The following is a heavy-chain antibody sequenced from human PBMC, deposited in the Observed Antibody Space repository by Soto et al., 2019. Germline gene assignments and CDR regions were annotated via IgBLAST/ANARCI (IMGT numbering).Heavy chain of an antibody. Sequence: LRLSCAASGFTFSSYDMHWVRQATGKGLEWVSAIGTAGDTYYPGSVKGRFTISRENAKNSLYLQMNSLRAGDTAVYYCARGGYSSGWSQNDAFDIWGQGTMVTVSS. J-gene: IGHJ3*02. V-gene: IGHV3-13*01. CDR3: ARGGYSSGWSQNDAFDI. CDR2: IGTAGDT. CDR1: GFTFSSYD. D-gene: IGHD6-19*01.